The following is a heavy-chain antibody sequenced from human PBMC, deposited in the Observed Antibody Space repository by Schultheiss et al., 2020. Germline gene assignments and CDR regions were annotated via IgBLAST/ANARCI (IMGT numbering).Heavy chain of an antibody. CDR2: VFQTGVS. V-gene: IGHV4-38-2*01. CDR1: GYSISSGYY. Sequence: SETLSLTCAVSGYSISSGYYWGWIRQPPGKGLEWIGEVFQTGVSHYNPSLRGRVTMSVDKSNNQFSLNLYSVTAADTAMYYCARNGGKSDFGYWGQGTLVTVSS. CDR3: ARNGGKSDFGY. D-gene: IGHD4-23*01. J-gene: IGHJ4*02.